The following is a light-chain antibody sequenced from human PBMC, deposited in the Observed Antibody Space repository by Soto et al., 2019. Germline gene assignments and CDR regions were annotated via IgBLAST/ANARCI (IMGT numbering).Light chain of an antibody. J-gene: IGKJ1*01. CDR1: QSVSTW. CDR2: MAS. Sequence: DIQMTQSPSTLSASVGDRVTITCRAIQSVSTWLAWYQQKPGKAPQVLISMASTLESGVPSRFSGSGSGTEFTLTISSLQPDDFATYYCQQYNSYSFGQGTKVDIK. CDR3: QQYNSYS. V-gene: IGKV1-5*03.